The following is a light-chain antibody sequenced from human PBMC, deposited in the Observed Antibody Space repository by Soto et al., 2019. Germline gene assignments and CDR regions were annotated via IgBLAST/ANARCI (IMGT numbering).Light chain of an antibody. CDR3: SSYAGSNNSL. CDR1: SSDVGGYNY. Sequence: QSVLTQPPSASGSPGQSVTISCTGTSSDVGGYNYVSWYQQHPGKAPNLMIYEVSKRPSGVPDRFSGSKSGNTASLTVSGLQAEDEADYYCSSYAGSNNSLFGGGTKLTVL. CDR2: EVS. J-gene: IGLJ2*01. V-gene: IGLV2-8*01.